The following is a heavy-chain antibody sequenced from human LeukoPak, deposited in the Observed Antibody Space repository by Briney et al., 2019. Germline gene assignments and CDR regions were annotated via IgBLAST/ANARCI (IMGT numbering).Heavy chain of an antibody. J-gene: IGHJ3*02. CDR1: GFTVSSNY. D-gene: IGHD3-3*01. CDR2: IYSGGST. CDR3: ARGGRTIFGVVIDAFDI. Sequence: GGSLRLSCAASGFTVSSNYMSWVRQAPGKGLEWVSVIYSGGSTYYADSVKGRFTISRDNSKNTLYLQMNSLRAEDTAVYYCARGGRTIFGVVIDAFDIWGQGTMVTVSS. V-gene: IGHV3-53*01.